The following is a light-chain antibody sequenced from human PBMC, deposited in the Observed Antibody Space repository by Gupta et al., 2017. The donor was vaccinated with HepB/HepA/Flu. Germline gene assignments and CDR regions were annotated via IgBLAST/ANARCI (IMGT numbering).Light chain of an antibody. CDR3: LQSHCHPRT. CDR2: AAS. V-gene: IGKV1-39*01. CDR1: QSISSY. Sequence: DIQITQARSSLSASVVDRVTITCRASQSISSYLTWYQQKPGKAPKLLIYAASSLKSGVPSTFSSSGSGTDFNPTISTLKPEDFATYYYLQSHCHPRTFGGGTRLEMK. J-gene: IGKJ4*01.